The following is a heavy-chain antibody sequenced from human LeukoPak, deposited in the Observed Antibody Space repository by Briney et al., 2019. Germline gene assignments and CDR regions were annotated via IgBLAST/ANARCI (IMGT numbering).Heavy chain of an antibody. J-gene: IGHJ4*02. CDR1: GFTFSSYY. Sequence: GGSLRLSCAASGFTFSSYYMSWVRQAPEMGLEWVANIKQDGGEKYYVDSVKGRFTISRDNAKNSLYLQMNSLRAEDTAVYYCARGVHYSSSWYYFDYWGQGTLVTVSS. V-gene: IGHV3-7*01. CDR2: IKQDGGEK. CDR3: ARGVHYSSSWYYFDY. D-gene: IGHD6-13*01.